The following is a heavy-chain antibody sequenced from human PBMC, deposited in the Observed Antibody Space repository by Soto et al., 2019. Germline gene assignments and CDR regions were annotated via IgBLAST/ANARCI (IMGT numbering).Heavy chain of an antibody. CDR1: GGSFSGYY. CDR2: INHSGST. CDR3: ATLGYSYGSYYFDY. V-gene: IGHV4-34*01. D-gene: IGHD5-18*01. J-gene: IGHJ4*02. Sequence: SETLSLTCAVYGGSFSGYYWSWIRQPPGKGLEWIEEINHSGSTNYNPSLKSRVTISVDTSKNQFSLKLSSVTAADTAVYYCATLGYSYGSYYFDYWGQGTLVTVSS.